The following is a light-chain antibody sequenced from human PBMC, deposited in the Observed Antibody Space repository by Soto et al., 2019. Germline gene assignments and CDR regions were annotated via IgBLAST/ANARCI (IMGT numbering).Light chain of an antibody. CDR1: QSVLYSSNNKNH. V-gene: IGKV4-1*01. Sequence: DIVMTQSPASLAVSLGERATINCKSSQSVLYSSNNKNHLAWYQQKPGQPPKLLIYWASTRESGVPARFSGSGSATDFTLTISSLQAEDAAVYYCQQYYDTPFTFGPGTKVDIK. CDR3: QQYYDTPFT. CDR2: WAS. J-gene: IGKJ3*01.